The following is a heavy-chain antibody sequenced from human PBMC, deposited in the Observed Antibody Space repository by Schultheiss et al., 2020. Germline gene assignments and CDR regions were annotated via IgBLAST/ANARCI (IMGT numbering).Heavy chain of an antibody. CDR1: GYTFTSYY. CDR2: INPSGGST. V-gene: IGHV1-46*01. Sequence: ASVKVSCKASGYTFTSYYMHWVRQAPGQGLEWMGIINPSGGSTSYAQKFQGRVTMTRDTSTSTVYMELSSLRSEDTAVYYCAREDVGSSWTLPSFDYWGQGTLVTVSS. J-gene: IGHJ4*02. D-gene: IGHD6-13*01. CDR3: AREDVGSSWTLPSFDY.